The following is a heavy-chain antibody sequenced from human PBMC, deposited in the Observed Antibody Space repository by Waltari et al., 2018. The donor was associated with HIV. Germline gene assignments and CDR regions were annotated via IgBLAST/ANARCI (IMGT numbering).Heavy chain of an antibody. CDR1: GFPFTNFV. CDR3: ARESYYYDSSGYPLAY. Sequence: DVQLEESGGGLVQPGGSLSLSCAASGFPFTNFVFHWVRQAPGKGLEWVSYISTSSRPIYYADSVKGRFTISRDDAKNSLYLEMNSLRADDTAVYYCARESYYYDSSGYPLAYWGQGILVTVSS. CDR2: ISTSSRPI. V-gene: IGHV3-48*04. J-gene: IGHJ4*02. D-gene: IGHD3-22*01.